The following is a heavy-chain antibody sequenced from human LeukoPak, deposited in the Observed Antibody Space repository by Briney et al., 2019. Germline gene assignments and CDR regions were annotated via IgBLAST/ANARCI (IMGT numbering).Heavy chain of an antibody. Sequence: GGSLRLSCAASGFTFSSYGMHWVRQAPGKGLEWVAVIWYDGSNKYYADSVKGRFTISRDNSKNTLYLQMNSLRAEDTAVYYCARESGYSSSSALDYWGQGTLVTVSS. CDR3: ARESGYSSSSALDY. CDR2: IWYDGSNK. CDR1: GFTFSSYG. V-gene: IGHV3-33*01. J-gene: IGHJ4*02. D-gene: IGHD6-6*01.